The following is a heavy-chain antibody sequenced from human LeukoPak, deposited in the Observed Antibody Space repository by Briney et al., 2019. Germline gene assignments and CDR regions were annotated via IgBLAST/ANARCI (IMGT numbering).Heavy chain of an antibody. J-gene: IGHJ6*03. CDR3: ARDLRYCSSTSCPYMDV. CDR2: ISYDGSNK. Sequence: PGRSLRLSCAASGFTFSSYAMHWVRQAPGKGLEWVAVISYDGSNKYYADSVKGRFTISRDNSKNTLYLQMNSLRAEDTAVYYCARDLRYCSSTSCPYMDVWGKGTTVTVSS. CDR1: GFTFSSYA. V-gene: IGHV3-30-3*01. D-gene: IGHD2-2*01.